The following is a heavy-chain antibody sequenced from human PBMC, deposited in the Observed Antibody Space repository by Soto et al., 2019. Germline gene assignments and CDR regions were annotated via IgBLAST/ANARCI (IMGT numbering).Heavy chain of an antibody. CDR2: IKPKGEGGTM. CDR3: VAELPGVRTNWGFDY. J-gene: IGHJ4*02. D-gene: IGHD7-27*01. CDR1: GLTLSHAW. Sequence: EVQLVESGGGFVEPGGSLSLSCVGSGLTLSHAWRPWVRQAPGKGLEWVGRIKPKGEGGTMDYAAPVNGRVSVSRDDSENKFYLHMNSLHSEDTAMYYCVAELPGVRTNWGFDYWGQGTLVTVSS. V-gene: IGHV3-15*07.